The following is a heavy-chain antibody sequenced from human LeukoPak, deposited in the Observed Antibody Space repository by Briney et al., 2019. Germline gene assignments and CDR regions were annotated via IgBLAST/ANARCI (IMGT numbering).Heavy chain of an antibody. D-gene: IGHD3-10*01. CDR3: ARDRYYGSGSYSGDY. J-gene: IGHJ4*02. CDR1: GFTSSDYY. Sequence: GGSLRLSCAASGFTSSDYYMSWIRQAPGKGLEWVSYISSSGSTIYYAASVKGRFTISRDNAKNSLYLQMNSLRAEDTAVYYCARDRYYGSGSYSGDYWGQGTLVTVSS. V-gene: IGHV3-11*01. CDR2: ISSSGSTI.